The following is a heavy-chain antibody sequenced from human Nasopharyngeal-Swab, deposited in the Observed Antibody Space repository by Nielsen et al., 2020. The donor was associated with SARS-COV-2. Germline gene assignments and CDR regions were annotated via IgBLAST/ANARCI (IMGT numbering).Heavy chain of an antibody. Sequence: WIRQPPGKGLEWIGSLSSSCRPYSPPSLPIRFPISVDTSKNQFSLKLSSVTAADTAVYYCARYSRSSWSSRRDYWGQGTLVTVSS. CDR2: LSSSCRP. V-gene: IGHV4-39*07. J-gene: IGHJ4*02. CDR3: ARYSRSSWSSRRDY. D-gene: IGHD6-13*01.